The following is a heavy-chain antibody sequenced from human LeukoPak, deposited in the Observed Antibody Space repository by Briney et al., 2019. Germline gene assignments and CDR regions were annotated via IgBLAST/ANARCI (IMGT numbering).Heavy chain of an antibody. CDR1: GGSISSYY. Sequence: SETLSLTCTVSGGSISSYYWSWIRQPPGKGLEWIGYIYYSGSTNYNPSLKSRVTISVDTSKNQFSLKLSSVTAADTAVYYCARYARGDAFDIWGQGTMVTVSS. CDR3: ARYARGDAFDI. J-gene: IGHJ3*02. D-gene: IGHD3-16*01. V-gene: IGHV4-59*01. CDR2: IYYSGST.